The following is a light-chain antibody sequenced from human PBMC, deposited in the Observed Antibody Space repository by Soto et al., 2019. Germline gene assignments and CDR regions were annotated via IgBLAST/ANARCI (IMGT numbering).Light chain of an antibody. CDR3: CSYAGSSTFHVV. V-gene: IGLV2-23*02. CDR1: RSNIGSYNL. Sequence: QSVLTQPASVSRSPGKSITISCTGTRSNIGSYNLVSWYQQHPGKAPKLMIYEVSKRPSGVSNRFSGSKSGNTASLTISGLQAEDEADYYCCSYAGSSTFHVVFGGGTQLTVL. J-gene: IGLJ2*01. CDR2: EVS.